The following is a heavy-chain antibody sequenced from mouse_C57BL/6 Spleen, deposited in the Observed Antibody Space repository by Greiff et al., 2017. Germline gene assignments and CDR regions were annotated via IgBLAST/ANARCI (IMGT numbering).Heavy chain of an antibody. Sequence: VQRVESGPELVKPGASVKISCKASGYAFSSSWMNWVKQRPGKGLEWIGRIYPGDGDTNYNGKFKGKATLTADKSSSTAYMQLSSLTSEDSAVYFCARPYYDYGYAMDYWGQGTSVTVSS. CDR2: IYPGDGDT. J-gene: IGHJ4*01. CDR3: ARPYYDYGYAMDY. V-gene: IGHV1-82*01. CDR1: GYAFSSSW. D-gene: IGHD2-4*01.